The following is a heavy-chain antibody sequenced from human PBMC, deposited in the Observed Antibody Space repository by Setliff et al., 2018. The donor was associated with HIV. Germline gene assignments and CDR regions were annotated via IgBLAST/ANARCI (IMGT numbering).Heavy chain of an antibody. CDR2: MYSDGST. V-gene: IGHV3-53*01. CDR3: AREGEEGSRGFYGGDAFDI. J-gene: IGHJ3*02. CDR1: AFTVSSSY. Sequence: GGSLRLSCAASAFTVSSSYMSWVRQAPGKGLEWVSVMYSDGSTYYADSVKGRFTISRDNSKNTLYLQMNSLRAEDTALYYCAREGEEGSRGFYGGDAFDIWGQGTMVTVSS. D-gene: IGHD3-22*01.